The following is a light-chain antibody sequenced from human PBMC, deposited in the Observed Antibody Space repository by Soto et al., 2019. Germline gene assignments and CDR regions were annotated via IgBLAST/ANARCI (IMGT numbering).Light chain of an antibody. V-gene: IGLV2-14*01. CDR2: EVS. J-gene: IGLJ3*02. Sequence: QSALTQPASVSGSPGQPITISCTGTSSNVGGYNYVSWYQQHQAKAPKLMIYEVSNRPSGVSNRFSGSKSGNTASLTISGLQAEDEADYYCSSYTSSSTWVFGGGTKVTVL. CDR1: SSNVGGYNY. CDR3: SSYTSSSTWV.